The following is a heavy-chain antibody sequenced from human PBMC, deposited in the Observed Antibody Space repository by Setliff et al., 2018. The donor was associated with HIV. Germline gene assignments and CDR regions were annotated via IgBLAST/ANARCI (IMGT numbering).Heavy chain of an antibody. Sequence: SETLSLTCSVSGDSITRGSYWGWVRQPPGKGLEWLGHIYNTGSTNYNPSLKSRVSISLDTSKNQFSLKLSSVTAADTAMYYCARGRGSYWGQGTLVTVSS. D-gene: IGHD1-26*01. CDR1: GDSITRGSY. J-gene: IGHJ4*02. V-gene: IGHV4-38-2*02. CDR3: ARGRGSY. CDR2: IYNTGST.